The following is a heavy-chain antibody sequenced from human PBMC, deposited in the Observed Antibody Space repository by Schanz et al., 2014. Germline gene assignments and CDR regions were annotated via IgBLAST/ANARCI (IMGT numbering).Heavy chain of an antibody. CDR2: IYYSGST. Sequence: QVQQQESGPGLVKPSETLSLTCTVSGGSISSYYWSWIRQPPGKGLEWIGYIYYSGSTKYNPSLKSRVTISVDTSKNQFSLKLSSVTAADTAVYYCARDVGHYGMDVWGQGTTVTVSS. V-gene: IGHV4-59*01. CDR1: GGSISSYY. CDR3: ARDVGHYGMDV. J-gene: IGHJ6*02.